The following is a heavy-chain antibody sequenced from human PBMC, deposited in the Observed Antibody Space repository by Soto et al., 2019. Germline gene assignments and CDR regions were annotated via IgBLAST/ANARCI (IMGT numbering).Heavy chain of an antibody. CDR1: GGTFSSYT. D-gene: IGHD2-15*01. V-gene: IGHV1-69*08. J-gene: IGHJ4*02. CDR2: ITPFLGTV. Sequence: QVHLVQSGAEVKKPGSSVKVSCKASGGTFSSYTIAWVRQAPGQGLEWMGRITPFLGTVNYAPKFHGRVTITAVKYTGTTYMELSSLRSDDTAVYYCARWGSGYWGQGTLVTVSS. CDR3: ARWGSGY.